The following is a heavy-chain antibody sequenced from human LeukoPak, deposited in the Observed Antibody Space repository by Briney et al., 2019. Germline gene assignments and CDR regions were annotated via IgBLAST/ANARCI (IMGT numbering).Heavy chain of an antibody. Sequence: SETLSLTCTVSGGSISSYYWSWIRQPPGKGLEWIGYIYYSGSTNYNPSLKSRVTISVDTSKNQFSLKLSPVTAADTAVYYCARGYSGTFDYWGQGTLVTVSS. CDR3: ARGYSGTFDY. V-gene: IGHV4-59*01. D-gene: IGHD5-12*01. CDR1: GGSISSYY. CDR2: IYYSGST. J-gene: IGHJ4*02.